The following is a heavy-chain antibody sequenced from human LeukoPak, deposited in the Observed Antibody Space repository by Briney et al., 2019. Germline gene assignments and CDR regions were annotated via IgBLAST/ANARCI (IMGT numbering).Heavy chain of an antibody. D-gene: IGHD4-17*01. Sequence: SQTLSLTCAISGDSVSSNSAAWNWIRQSPSRGLEWLGRTYYRSKWYNDYAVSVKSRITINPDTTKNQFSLQLNSVTPEDTAVYYCARSLTRVASYRFDYWGQGALVTVSS. CDR1: GDSVSSNSAA. V-gene: IGHV6-1*01. CDR2: TYYRSKWYN. CDR3: ARSLTRVASYRFDY. J-gene: IGHJ4*02.